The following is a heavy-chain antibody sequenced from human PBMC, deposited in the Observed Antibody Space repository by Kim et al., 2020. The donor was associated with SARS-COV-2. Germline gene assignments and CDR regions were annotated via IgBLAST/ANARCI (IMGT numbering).Heavy chain of an antibody. CDR3: ARVGYSYGDAFDI. CDR2: IYYSGST. J-gene: IGHJ3*02. Sequence: SETLSLTCTVSGGSISSSSYYWGWIRQPPGKGLEWIGSIYYSGSTYYNPSLKSRVTISVDTSKNQFSLKLSSVTAADTAVYYCARVGYSYGDAFDIWGQGTMVTVSS. V-gene: IGHV4-39*07. D-gene: IGHD5-18*01. CDR1: GGSISSSSYY.